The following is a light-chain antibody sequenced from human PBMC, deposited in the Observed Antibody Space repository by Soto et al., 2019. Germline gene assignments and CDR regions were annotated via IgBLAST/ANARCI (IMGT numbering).Light chain of an antibody. J-gene: IGKJ4*01. Sequence: EIVMTQYQAKLSVSPGESATLSCRASQRISRNLAWYQQKPGQAPRLLIHDVSDRATGIPARFSGSGSGTDFTLTISSLEPEDFAVYYCQQRSSWPLTFGGGTRWIS. CDR2: DVS. CDR3: QQRSSWPLT. CDR1: QRISRN. V-gene: IGKV3-11*01.